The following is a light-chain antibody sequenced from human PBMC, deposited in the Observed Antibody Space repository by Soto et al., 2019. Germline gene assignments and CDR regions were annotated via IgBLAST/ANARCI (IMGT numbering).Light chain of an antibody. CDR3: QQYDNLPLS. J-gene: IGKJ5*01. CDR2: DAS. Sequence: DIQVTQSPPTLSASVGDRVTITCRASQTISTWMAWYQQKPGKAPKRLISDASSLETGVPSRFSGSGSGTDFTFTISSLQPEDFATYYCQQYDNLPLSFGQGTRLEI. V-gene: IGKV1-33*01. CDR1: QTISTW.